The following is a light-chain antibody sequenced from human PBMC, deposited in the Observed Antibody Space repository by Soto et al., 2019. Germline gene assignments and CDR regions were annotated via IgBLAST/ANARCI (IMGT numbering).Light chain of an antibody. V-gene: IGKV3-20*01. Sequence: DTVLTQSPGTLSLSPGERVTLSCRASESVDINLAWYQQKPGQAPRLLIYGASSRATGIPDRFSGSGSGTDFTLTISRLEPEDFAVYYCQQYGSSPWTFGQGTKVDIK. CDR1: ESVDIN. CDR3: QQYGSSPWT. J-gene: IGKJ1*01. CDR2: GAS.